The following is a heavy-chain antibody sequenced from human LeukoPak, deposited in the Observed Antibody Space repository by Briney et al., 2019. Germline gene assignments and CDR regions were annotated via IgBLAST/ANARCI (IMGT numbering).Heavy chain of an antibody. V-gene: IGHV3-74*01. CDR1: GFTFSSYW. CDR2: INSDGSST. Sequence: PGGSLRLSCAASGFTFSSYWMHWVRQAPGKGLVWVSRINSDGSSTSYADSVKGRFTISRDNAKNTLYLQMNSLRAEDTAVYYCARGGNGSGSYYNVYYFDYWGQGTLVTVSS. J-gene: IGHJ4*02. D-gene: IGHD3-10*01. CDR3: ARGGNGSGSYYNVYYFDY.